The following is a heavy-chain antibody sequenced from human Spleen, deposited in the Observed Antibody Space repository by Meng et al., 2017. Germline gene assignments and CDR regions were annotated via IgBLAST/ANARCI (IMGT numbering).Heavy chain of an antibody. D-gene: IGHD6-13*01. CDR1: GGTISGYY. J-gene: IGHJ4*02. Sequence: VELQQWGAGLLKPSGTLSLTCAVYGGTISGYYWSWIRQPPGKGLEWIGEINDSGSTNYNPSLKSRVTISKDTSKNQFSLKLSSVTAADTAVYYCARTIGVEYSSSWYYFDYWGQGTLVTVSS. CDR3: ARTIGVEYSSSWYYFDY. V-gene: IGHV4-34*01. CDR2: INDSGST.